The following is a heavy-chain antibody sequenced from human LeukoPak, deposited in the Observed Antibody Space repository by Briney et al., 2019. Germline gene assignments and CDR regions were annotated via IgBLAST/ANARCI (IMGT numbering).Heavy chain of an antibody. CDR2: INSDGSST. Sequence: QTGGSLRLSCAASGFTFSSYWMHWVRRAPGKGLVWVSRINSDGSSTSYADSVKGRFTISRDNAKNTLYLQMNSLRAEDTAVYYCARRGGYGDYVDWGQGTLVTVSS. J-gene: IGHJ4*02. CDR1: GFTFSSYW. CDR3: ARRGGYGDYVD. D-gene: IGHD4-17*01. V-gene: IGHV3-74*01.